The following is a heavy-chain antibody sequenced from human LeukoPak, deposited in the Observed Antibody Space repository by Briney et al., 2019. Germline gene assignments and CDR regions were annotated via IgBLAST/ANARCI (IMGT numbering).Heavy chain of an antibody. V-gene: IGHV4-59*01. CDR3: ARVGRDGYNYFDF. CDR2: LYYTGSA. CDR1: GGSISGNY. D-gene: IGHD5-24*01. J-gene: IGHJ4*02. Sequence: SETLSLTCTVSGGSISGNYWSWIRQPPGRGLEWIGYLYYTGSAHYSPSLKSQVTMTVDTSKNQFSLKLTSATAADTAVYYCARVGRDGYNYFDFWGQGTLVTVSS.